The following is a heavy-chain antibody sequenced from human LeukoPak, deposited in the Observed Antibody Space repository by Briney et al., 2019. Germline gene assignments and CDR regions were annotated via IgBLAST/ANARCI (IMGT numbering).Heavy chain of an antibody. CDR2: IYYSGTT. CDR3: AREVVVAATWFDP. CDR1: GGSISTYY. J-gene: IGHJ5*02. V-gene: IGHV4-59*01. D-gene: IGHD2-15*01. Sequence: RASETLSLTCTVSGGSISTYYWSWIRQPPGEGLEWIGSIYYSGTTHSNPSLKSRVTISIDTSNNQFSLKLSSVTAADTAVYYCAREVVVAATWFDPWGQGTLVTVSS.